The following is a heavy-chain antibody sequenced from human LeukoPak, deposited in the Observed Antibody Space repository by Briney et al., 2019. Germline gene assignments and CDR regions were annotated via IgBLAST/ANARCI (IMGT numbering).Heavy chain of an antibody. Sequence: PSETLSLTCTVSGGSISSGDYYWSWIRQPPGKGLEWIGYIYYSGSTYYNPSLKSRVTISVDTSKNQFSLKLSSVTAADTAVYYCARAGYQLLVYFDYWGQGTLVTVSS. V-gene: IGHV4-30-4*08. CDR3: ARAGYQLLVYFDY. CDR2: IYYSGST. D-gene: IGHD2-2*01. CDR1: GGSISSGDYY. J-gene: IGHJ4*02.